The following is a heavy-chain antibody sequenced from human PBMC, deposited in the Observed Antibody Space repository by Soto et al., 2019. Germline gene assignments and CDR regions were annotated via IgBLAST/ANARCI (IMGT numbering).Heavy chain of an antibody. CDR3: ARGRGRTGYLGREHYCDY. J-gene: IGHJ4*02. D-gene: IGHD3-9*01. Sequence: EVQMVESGGGVVQPGGSLRLSCAASGFSVTNNYMNWVRQAPGKGLEWVSIIDIGGNTYYADSVKDRFTISRDDSKNTLYLQMDSLRPEDAAVYFCARGRGRTGYLGREHYCDYWGQGTLVTVSP. V-gene: IGHV3-66*01. CDR2: IDIGGNT. CDR1: GFSVTNNY.